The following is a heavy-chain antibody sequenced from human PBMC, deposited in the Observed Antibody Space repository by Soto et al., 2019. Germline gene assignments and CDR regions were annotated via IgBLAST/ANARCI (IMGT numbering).Heavy chain of an antibody. CDR2: ISSSSSTI. CDR1: GFTFSSYS. D-gene: IGHD3-10*01. J-gene: IGHJ5*02. CDR3: AREIPSRGAGWFDP. Sequence: EVQLVESGGGLVQPGGSLRLSCAASGFTFSSYSMNWVRQAPGKGLEWVSYISSSSSTIYYADSVKGRFTISRDNAKNSLYLQMNSLRDEDTAGYYGAREIPSRGAGWFDPWGQGTLVTVSS. V-gene: IGHV3-48*02.